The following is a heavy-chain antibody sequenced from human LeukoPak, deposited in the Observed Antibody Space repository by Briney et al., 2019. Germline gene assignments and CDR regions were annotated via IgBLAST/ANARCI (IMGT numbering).Heavy chain of an antibody. D-gene: IGHD3-10*01. CDR3: ARARGPITMVRGGTIYY. J-gene: IGHJ4*02. Sequence: ASVKVSCKASGDTFTGYYMHWVPHAPGQGLEWMGRINPNSGDTNYAQKFQGRVTMTRDTSISTAYMELSRLRSDDTAVYYCARARGPITMVRGGTIYYWGQVTLVTVSS. CDR2: INPNSGDT. CDR1: GDTFTGYY. V-gene: IGHV1-2*06.